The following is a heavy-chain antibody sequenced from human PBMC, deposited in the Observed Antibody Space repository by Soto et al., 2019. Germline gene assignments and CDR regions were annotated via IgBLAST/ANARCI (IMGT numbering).Heavy chain of an antibody. J-gene: IGHJ4*02. Sequence: QVQLVQSGAEVKKPGSSVKVSCKASGGTFSSYAISWVRQAPGQGLEWMGGIIPIFGTANYAQQFQGRVTITADESTSTAYMELSSLRSEDTAVYYCARVRLGRSRERRAYYFDYWGQGTLVTVSS. V-gene: IGHV1-69*01. CDR2: IIPIFGTA. D-gene: IGHD1-1*01. CDR1: GGTFSSYA. CDR3: ARVRLGRSRERRAYYFDY.